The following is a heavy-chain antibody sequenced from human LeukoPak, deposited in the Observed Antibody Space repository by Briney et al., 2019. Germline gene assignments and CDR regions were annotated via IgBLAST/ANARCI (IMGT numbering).Heavy chain of an antibody. Sequence: ASVKVSCKASGYTFTTYNINWVRQAPGQGLEWMGWISGYNGNTNYAQKLQGRVTMTTDTSTSTAYMELRSLKSDDTAVYYCARVIGSGWSYYYYYYMDVWGKGTTVTISS. CDR1: GYTFTTYN. J-gene: IGHJ6*03. V-gene: IGHV1-18*01. CDR3: ARVIGSGWSYYYYYYMDV. D-gene: IGHD6-19*01. CDR2: ISGYNGNT.